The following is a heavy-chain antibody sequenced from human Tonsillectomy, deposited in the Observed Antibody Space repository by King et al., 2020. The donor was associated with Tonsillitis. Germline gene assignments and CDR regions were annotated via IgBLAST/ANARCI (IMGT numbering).Heavy chain of an antibody. D-gene: IGHD1-1*01. V-gene: IGHV4-34*01. CDR3: AREGRAEGRGTGAFDI. CDR2: INHAGST. Sequence: VQLPQWGAGLLKPSETLSLTCAVYGGSFSVYYWSWIRQPPGKGLEWIGEINHAGSTNYNASLKSRVTISVDTSKNQFSLNLSSVTAADTSVYYCAREGRAEGRGTGAFDIWGQGTMVTVSS. CDR1: GGSFSVYY. J-gene: IGHJ3*02.